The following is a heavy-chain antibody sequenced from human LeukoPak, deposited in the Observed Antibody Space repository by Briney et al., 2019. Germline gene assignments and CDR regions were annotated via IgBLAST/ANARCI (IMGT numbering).Heavy chain of an antibody. CDR2: IRYDGSNK. J-gene: IGHJ6*03. CDR1: GFTFSSYG. V-gene: IGHV3-30*02. Sequence: GGSLRLSCAASGFTFSSYGMHWVRQAPGKGLEWVAFIRYDGSNKYYADSVKGRFTISRDNSKNTLYLQMNSLRVEDTAVYYCAKGLGYYYYMDVWGKGTTVTVSS. D-gene: IGHD6-19*01. CDR3: AKGLGYYYYMDV.